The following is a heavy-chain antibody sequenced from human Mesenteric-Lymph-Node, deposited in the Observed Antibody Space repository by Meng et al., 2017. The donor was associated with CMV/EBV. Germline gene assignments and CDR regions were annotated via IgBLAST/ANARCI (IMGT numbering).Heavy chain of an antibody. V-gene: IGHV3-9*01. CDR2: ISWNSGGI. J-gene: IGHJ4*02. CDR3: AKDGSRGIGRATPNFDY. D-gene: IGHD1-26*01. CDR1: GFTFDDYA. Sequence: SLKISCAASGFTFDDYAMLCVRHAPGMGLEWVSGISWNSGGIAYTDSVKGRFTISRDNAKTSLYLQMNSLRVEDTALYYCAKDGSRGIGRATPNFDYWGQGTLVTVSS.